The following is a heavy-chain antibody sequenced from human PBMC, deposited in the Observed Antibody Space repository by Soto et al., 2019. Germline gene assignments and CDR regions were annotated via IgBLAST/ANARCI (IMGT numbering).Heavy chain of an antibody. CDR1: GGSISSSSYY. CDR3: ASQNSGYYYGSGSYYNVAY. CDR2: IYYSGST. Sequence: SETLSLTCTVSGGSISSSSYYWGWIRQPPGKGLEWIGSIYYSGSTYYNPSLKSRVTISVDTSKNQFSLKLSSVTAADTAVYYCASQNSGYYYGSGSYYNVAYSGQGTLVTVSS. D-gene: IGHD3-10*01. V-gene: IGHV4-39*01. J-gene: IGHJ4*02.